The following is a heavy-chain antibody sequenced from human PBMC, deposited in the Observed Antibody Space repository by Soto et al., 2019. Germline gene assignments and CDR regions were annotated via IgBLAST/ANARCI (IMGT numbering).Heavy chain of an antibody. CDR1: GYTFTSYG. V-gene: IGHV1-18*01. J-gene: IGHJ5*02. CDR3: ARASSGYSGYGSPFDP. D-gene: IGHD5-12*01. Sequence: EASVKVSCKASGYTFTSYGMSWVRQAPGQGLEWMGWISAYNGNTNYAQKLQGRVTMTTDTSTSTAYMELRSLRSDDTAVYYCARASSGYSGYGSPFDPWGQGTLVTVSS. CDR2: ISAYNGNT.